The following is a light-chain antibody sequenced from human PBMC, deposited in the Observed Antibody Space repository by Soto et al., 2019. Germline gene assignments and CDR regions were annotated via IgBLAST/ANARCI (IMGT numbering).Light chain of an antibody. CDR2: AAS. Sequence: DIQMTQSPSSVSASVGDTVTITFRASQAVSTWLAWYQQKPGGAPKLLIYAASTLQSGVPSRFSGSGSGTDFTLTISRLEPEDFAVYYCQQYGSSPTWTFGQGTKVDI. J-gene: IGKJ1*01. V-gene: IGKV1-12*01. CDR3: QQYGSSPTWT. CDR1: QAVSTW.